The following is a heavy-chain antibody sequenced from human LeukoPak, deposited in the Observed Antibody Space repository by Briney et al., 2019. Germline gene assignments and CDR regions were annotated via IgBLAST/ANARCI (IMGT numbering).Heavy chain of an antibody. CDR1: GFTFSSYA. CDR3: ARGPIKSYYFDY. J-gene: IGHJ4*02. Sequence: GGSLRLSCAASGFTFSSYAMSWVRQAPGKGLEWVSRINTDGISTSYADSVKGRFTISRDNAKNTLYLQMNSLRADDTAVFYCARGPIKSYYFDYWGQGTLVTVSS. V-gene: IGHV3-74*01. CDR2: INTDGIST.